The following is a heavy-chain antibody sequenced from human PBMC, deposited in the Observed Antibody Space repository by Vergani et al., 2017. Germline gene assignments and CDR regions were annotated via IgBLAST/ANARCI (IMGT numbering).Heavy chain of an antibody. J-gene: IGHJ6*02. CDR2: VDPEDGEK. CDR1: GYTFTDHY. V-gene: IGHV1-69-2*01. D-gene: IGHD4-17*01. Sequence: EVQLVQSGAEVKKPGATMKISCKVSGYTFTDHYMHWLKQAPGKGLEWMGLVDPEDGEKIYAEKFKGRVTIAADTSTDTAHLELSSLRSEETAVYYCATPQTVTTGGMEVWGQGTTVIVSS. CDR3: ATPQTVTTGGMEV.